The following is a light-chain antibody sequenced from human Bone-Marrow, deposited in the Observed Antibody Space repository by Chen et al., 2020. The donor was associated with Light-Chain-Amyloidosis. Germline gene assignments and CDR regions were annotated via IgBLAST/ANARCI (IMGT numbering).Light chain of an antibody. V-gene: IGLV3-25*03. J-gene: IGLJ2*01. CDR3: QSADSSGTYEVI. CDR2: RDT. Sequence: YLLPQLTSETDPRGQSPRDTCSGDDLPTKYAYWYQQKPGQAPVLVIHRDTERPSGISERFSGSSSGTTATLTISGVQAEDEADYHCQSADSSGTYEVIFGGGTKLTVL. CDR1: DLPTKY.